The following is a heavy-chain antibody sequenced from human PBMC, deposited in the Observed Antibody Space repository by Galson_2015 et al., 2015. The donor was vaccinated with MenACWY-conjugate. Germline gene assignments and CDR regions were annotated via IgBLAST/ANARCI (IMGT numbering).Heavy chain of an antibody. V-gene: IGHV4-61*01. Sequence: ETLSLTCTVSGGSVSSYNYYWTWIRPPPGQGLEWIGFIYYNGRTNYNPSLKSRVTISLDTSKNQFSLTLTSVTAADTAVYYCARAKYRYETWFDYWGQGTLVTVSS. D-gene: IGHD3-16*02. J-gene: IGHJ4*02. CDR2: IYYNGRT. CDR1: GGSVSSYNYY. CDR3: ARAKYRYETWFDY.